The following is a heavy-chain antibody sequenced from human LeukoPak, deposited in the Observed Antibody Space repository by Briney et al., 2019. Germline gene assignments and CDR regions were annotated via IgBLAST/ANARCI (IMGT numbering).Heavy chain of an antibody. CDR1: GDSISSSTYY. CDR3: ARHGGISGVGPTEDY. Sequence: SETLSLTCTVSGDSISSSTYYWGWIRQPPGKGLEWIGSIHNAGNTYYNPSLKSRVSISVDTSKAHFSLKLRSATAADTAVYYCARHGGISGVGPTEDYWGQGTLVTVSS. D-gene: IGHD1-26*01. V-gene: IGHV4-39*01. J-gene: IGHJ4*02. CDR2: IHNAGNT.